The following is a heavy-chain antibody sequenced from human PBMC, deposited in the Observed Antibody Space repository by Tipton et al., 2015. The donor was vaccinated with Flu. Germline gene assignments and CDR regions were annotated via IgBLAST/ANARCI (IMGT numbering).Heavy chain of an antibody. CDR1: GFTFSDYY. Sequence: SLRLSCAASGFTFSDYYMTWIRQAPGEGLEWVSFIDNSGSSTYYADFLRGRFTTSRDNAEKSVFLQLNSLRVEDTGVYYCVAGRSGSVWGQGTTVTVSS. J-gene: IGHJ6*02. D-gene: IGHD3-10*01. CDR3: VAGRSGSV. V-gene: IGHV3-11*01. CDR2: IDNSGSST.